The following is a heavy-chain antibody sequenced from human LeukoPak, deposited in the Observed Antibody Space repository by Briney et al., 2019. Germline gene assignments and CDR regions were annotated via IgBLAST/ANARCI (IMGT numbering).Heavy chain of an antibody. CDR2: IDPSDSYT. V-gene: IGHV5-10-1*01. J-gene: IGHJ4*02. CDR1: GYSFTNYW. CDR3: ARTSDIARVH. Sequence: PGESLKISCKGSGYSFTNYWIGWVRQMPGKGLEWMGRIDPSDSYTNYSPSFQGHVTISADRSISTAYLQWSSLKASDTAMYYCARTSDIARVHWGQGTLVTVSS. D-gene: IGHD5-12*01.